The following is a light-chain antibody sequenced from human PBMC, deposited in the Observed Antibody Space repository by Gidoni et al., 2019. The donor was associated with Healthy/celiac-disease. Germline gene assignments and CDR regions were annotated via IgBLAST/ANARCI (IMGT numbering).Light chain of an antibody. J-gene: IGKJ2*01. CDR1: QSISSY. CDR2: AAS. V-gene: IGKV1-39*01. CDR3: QQSYSTPYT. Sequence: TSVGDRVTITCRASQSISSYLNWYQQKPGKAPKPLIYAASSLQSGVPSRFSGSGSGTEFTLTSSSLQPEDFATYYCQQSYSTPYTFGQGTKLEIK.